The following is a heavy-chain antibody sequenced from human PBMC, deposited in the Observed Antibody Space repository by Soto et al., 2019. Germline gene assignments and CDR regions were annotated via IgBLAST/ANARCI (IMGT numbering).Heavy chain of an antibody. Sequence: SETLSLTCTVSGGSISSSPYYWGWIRQPPGKGLEWIGTMSYSGSTYYNPSLKSRVTIFADTPKNQFSLKMSSVTAADTAVYYCARAYCSGGTCYSFFDYWGQGTLVTVSS. CDR1: GGSISSSPYY. CDR3: ARAYCSGGTCYSFFDY. J-gene: IGHJ4*02. V-gene: IGHV4-39*01. D-gene: IGHD2-15*01. CDR2: MSYSGST.